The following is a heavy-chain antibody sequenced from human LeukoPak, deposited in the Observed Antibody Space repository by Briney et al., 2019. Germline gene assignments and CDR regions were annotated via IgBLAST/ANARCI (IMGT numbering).Heavy chain of an antibody. D-gene: IGHD3-10*02. CDR2: ISWNGRST. CDR1: GFTFDGYG. J-gene: IGHJ6*04. Sequence: GGYLRLSCAASGFTFDGYGMSWVRQAPGKGLEWVSGISWNGRSTGYAASVKGRFTISRDNAKNSLYLQMNSLRAEDTAVYYCAELGITMIGGVWGKGTTVTISS. CDR3: AELGITMIGGV. V-gene: IGHV3-20*04.